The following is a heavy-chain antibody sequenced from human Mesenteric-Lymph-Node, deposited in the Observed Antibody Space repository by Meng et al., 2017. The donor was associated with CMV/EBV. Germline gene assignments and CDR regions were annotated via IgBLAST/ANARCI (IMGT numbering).Heavy chain of an antibody. D-gene: IGHD2-15*01. CDR2: INAANGYT. Sequence: SVKVSCKASGYTFTSHTIHGVRQAPGQRLEWMGWINAANGYTKYSQKFQGRVAITRDTSASTAYMELSSLSSEDTAVYYCARRIQGDYWGQGTLVTVSS. J-gene: IGHJ4*02. CDR3: ARRIQGDY. V-gene: IGHV1-3*01. CDR1: GYTFTSHT.